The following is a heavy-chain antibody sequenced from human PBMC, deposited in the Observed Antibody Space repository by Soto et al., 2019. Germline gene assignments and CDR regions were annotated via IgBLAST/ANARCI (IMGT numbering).Heavy chain of an antibody. V-gene: IGHV3-23*01. J-gene: IGHJ4*02. CDR2: ISGSGGST. Sequence: GGSLRLSCAASGFTFSSYAMNWVRQAPGKGLEWVSAISGSGGSTYYADSVKGRFTISRDNSKNTLYLQMNSLRAEDAAVYYCAKFSVVPAAMPNFDYWGQGTLVTVSS. D-gene: IGHD2-2*01. CDR3: AKFSVVPAAMPNFDY. CDR1: GFTFSSYA.